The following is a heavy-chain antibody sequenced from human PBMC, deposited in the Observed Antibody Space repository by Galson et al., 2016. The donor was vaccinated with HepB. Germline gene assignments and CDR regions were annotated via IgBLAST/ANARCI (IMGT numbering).Heavy chain of an antibody. CDR2: IYYTGST. D-gene: IGHD1-26*01. CDR3: ARALRMVGASFDY. V-gene: IGHV4-59*01. CDR1: RGSISTYS. J-gene: IGHJ4*02. Sequence: SETLSLTCTVSRGSISTYSWNWIRQPPGQGLEWIGHIYYTGSTNYNPSLKSRANISVDTSKNQFSLNLSSVTSADTAVYYCARALRMVGASFDYWGQGFLVTVSS.